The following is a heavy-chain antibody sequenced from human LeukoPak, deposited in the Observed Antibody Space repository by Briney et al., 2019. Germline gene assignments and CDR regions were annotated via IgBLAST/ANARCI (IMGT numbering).Heavy chain of an antibody. D-gene: IGHD4-11*01. CDR3: ARDPTVTTSNNWFDP. CDR1: GYTFTSYA. V-gene: IGHV1-69*13. J-gene: IGHJ5*02. CDR2: IIPIFGTA. Sequence: SVKVSCKASGYTFTSYAISWVRQAPGQGLEWMGGIIPIFGTANYAQKFQGRVTITADESTSTAYMELSSLRSEDTAVYYCARDPTVTTSNNWFDPWGQGTLVTVSS.